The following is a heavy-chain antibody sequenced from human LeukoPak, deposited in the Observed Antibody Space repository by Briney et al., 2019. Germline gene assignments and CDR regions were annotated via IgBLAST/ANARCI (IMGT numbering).Heavy chain of an antibody. V-gene: IGHV1-46*01. Sequence: ASVKVSCKASGYTFTSYYMHWVRQAPGQGLGWRGIINPSGGSTSDAQKFQGRVSMTRDMSTSTVYMELSSLRSEDTAVYYCAMKAVPRPRLHDAFDFWGQGTVVSVSS. CDR2: INPSGGST. CDR3: AMKAVPRPRLHDAFDF. J-gene: IGHJ3*01. D-gene: IGHD5-24*01. CDR1: GYTFTSYY.